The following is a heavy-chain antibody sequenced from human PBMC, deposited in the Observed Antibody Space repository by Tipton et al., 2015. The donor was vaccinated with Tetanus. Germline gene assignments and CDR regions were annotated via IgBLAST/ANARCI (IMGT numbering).Heavy chain of an antibody. D-gene: IGHD3-3*01. CDR3: ARANYDFPKKGPFDS. V-gene: IGHV4-61*01. CDR2: ISYSGST. Sequence: TQSLTCTVSGGSVRSGSYYWNWIRQPPGRGLEWIGYISYSGSTNSNYSLKSRITISQDTSKNQFSLKLTSVTAADTAVYYCARANYDFPKKGPFDSWGQGTLVIVSS. J-gene: IGHJ4*02. CDR1: GGSVRSGSYY.